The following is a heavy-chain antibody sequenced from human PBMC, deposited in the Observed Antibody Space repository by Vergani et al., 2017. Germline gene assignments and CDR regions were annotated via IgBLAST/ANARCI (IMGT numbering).Heavy chain of an antibody. CDR3: ARHRGWGLVVVAATPWYYYYGMDV. CDR2: IYPGDSDN. V-gene: IGHV5-51*01. Sequence: EVQLVQSGAEVKKPGESLKISCKGSGYSFTSYWIGWVRQMPGKGLEWMGIIYPGDSDNRYSPSFQGQVTISADKSISTAYLQWSSLKASDTAMYYCARHRGWGLVVVAATPWYYYYGMDVWGQGTTVTVS. D-gene: IGHD2-15*01. CDR1: GYSFTSYW. J-gene: IGHJ6*02.